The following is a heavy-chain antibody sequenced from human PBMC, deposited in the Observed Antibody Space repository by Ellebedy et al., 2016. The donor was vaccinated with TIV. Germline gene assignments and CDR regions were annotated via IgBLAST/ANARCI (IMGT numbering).Heavy chain of an antibody. D-gene: IGHD6-13*01. Sequence: GESPKISXVASGFTFTNAWMIWVRQTPGKGLEWVGRIKREVDGGTRDYAAPMKGRFTISRDDSKNTVYLQMNSLEIDDTAVYYCMATGSSPRHFWGQGTLVTVSS. CDR3: MATGSSPRHF. V-gene: IGHV3-15*01. CDR2: IKREVDGGTR. J-gene: IGHJ4*02. CDR1: GFTFTNAW.